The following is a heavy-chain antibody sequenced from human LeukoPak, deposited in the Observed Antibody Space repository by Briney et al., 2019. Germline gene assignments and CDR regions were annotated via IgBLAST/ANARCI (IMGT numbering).Heavy chain of an antibody. V-gene: IGHV1-69*13. CDR2: IIPIFGTA. Sequence: SVKVSCKAPGGTFSSYAISWVRLAPGQGLEWMGGIIPIFGTANYAQKFQGRVTITADESTSTAYMEVSSLRSEDTAVYYCARDDGSGGRFDYWGQGTLVTVSS. CDR3: ARDDGSGGRFDY. CDR1: GGTFSSYA. J-gene: IGHJ4*02. D-gene: IGHD2-15*01.